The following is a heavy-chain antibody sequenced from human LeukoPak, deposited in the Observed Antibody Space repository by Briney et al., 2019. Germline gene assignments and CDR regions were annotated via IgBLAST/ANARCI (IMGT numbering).Heavy chain of an antibody. Sequence: GGSPRLSCAASGFIFSDYYMSWIRQAPGKGLEWVSYISSSGSTKYYADSVKGRFTISRDNAKNTLYLQMNSLRAEDTAVYYCAKGGTVLRFLEWLLGGSYFDYWGQGTLVTVSS. D-gene: IGHD3-3*01. CDR3: AKGGTVLRFLEWLLGGSYFDY. CDR1: GFIFSDYY. V-gene: IGHV3-11*01. J-gene: IGHJ4*02. CDR2: ISSSGSTK.